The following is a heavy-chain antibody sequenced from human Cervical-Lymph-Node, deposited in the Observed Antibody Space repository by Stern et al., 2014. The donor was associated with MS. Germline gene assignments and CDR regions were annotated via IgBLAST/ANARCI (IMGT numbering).Heavy chain of an antibody. J-gene: IGHJ4*02. CDR2: IYHSGDT. D-gene: IGHD5-12*01. Sequence: VHLVESGPGLVKPSQTLSLTCTVSGGSISSGAFYWTWIRQRPGKGLEWIGYIYHSGDTYYNPSLKSRVTISLDTPKNQFSLNLRSVTAADTAVYYCARDHDYDYYSDYWGQGTLVTVSS. CDR3: ARDHDYDYYSDY. V-gene: IGHV4-31*03. CDR1: GGSISSGAFY.